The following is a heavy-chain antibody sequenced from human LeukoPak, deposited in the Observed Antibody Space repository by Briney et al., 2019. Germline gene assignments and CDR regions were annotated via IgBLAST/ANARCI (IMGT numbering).Heavy chain of an antibody. Sequence: GGSLRLSCAASGFTFSSYAMSWVRQAPGKGLEWVSVISNTGGSTFYADSVKGRFTISRDNSKNTLYLQMDSLRAEDTAVYYCAKRASGSGTSLYYFDYWGQGTLVTVSS. CDR3: AKRASGSGTSLYYFDY. J-gene: IGHJ4*02. D-gene: IGHD3-10*01. CDR2: ISNTGGST. V-gene: IGHV3-23*01. CDR1: GFTFSSYA.